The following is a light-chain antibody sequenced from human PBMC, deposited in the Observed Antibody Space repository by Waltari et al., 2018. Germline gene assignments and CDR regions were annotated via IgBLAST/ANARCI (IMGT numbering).Light chain of an antibody. CDR1: QSINTD. Sequence: DILMTQSPSSLSASGGDRVTITCRASQSINTDLNWYQQKPGKAPKLLIYAASSLQSGVPSGFSGSGSGTDFTLTISSLQPEDFATYYCQQSYSTPFTFGQGTRLEIK. V-gene: IGKV1-39*01. J-gene: IGKJ5*01. CDR2: AAS. CDR3: QQSYSTPFT.